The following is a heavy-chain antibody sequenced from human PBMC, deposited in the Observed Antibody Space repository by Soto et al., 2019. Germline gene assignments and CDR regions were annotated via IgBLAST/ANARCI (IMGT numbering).Heavy chain of an antibody. CDR3: AKGPYGSGSFQDY. CDR1: EFTFSSYA. D-gene: IGHD3-10*01. V-gene: IGHV3-23*01. CDR2: ISGRDGST. J-gene: IGHJ4*02. Sequence: PGGSLRLSCAASEFTFSSYAMSWVRQAPGKGLEWVSTISGRDGSTHYADSVKGRFTISRDNSKNTLYLQMNTLRAEDTAVYYCAKGPYGSGSFQDYWGQGTLVTVSS.